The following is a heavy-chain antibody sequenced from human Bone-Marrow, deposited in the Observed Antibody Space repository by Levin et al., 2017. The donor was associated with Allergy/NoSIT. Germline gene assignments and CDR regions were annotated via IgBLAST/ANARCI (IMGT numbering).Heavy chain of an antibody. CDR3: ARGGKRWEASAMDV. V-gene: IGHV3-48*04. D-gene: IGHD1-26*01. CDR2: ISSTSGTL. Sequence: PGGSLRLSCSASGFDFRNYNMNWVRQAPGKGLEWVSFISSTSGTLYYGDSLKGRFTVSRDNAENSLYLQMNSLRADDTAVYYCARGGKRWEASAMDVWGHGTPVTVSS. J-gene: IGHJ6*02. CDR1: GFDFRNYN.